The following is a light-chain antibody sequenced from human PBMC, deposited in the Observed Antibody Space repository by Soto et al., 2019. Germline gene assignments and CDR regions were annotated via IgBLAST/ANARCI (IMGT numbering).Light chain of an antibody. Sequence: DIVMTQSPLSLPVTPGEPAPISCRSSQSLLHSNGYNYLDWYLQKPGQSPQLLIYLGSNRASGVPDRFSGSGSGTDFTLKISRVEAEDVGVYYCMQALGTFGQGTKLEIK. CDR2: LGS. V-gene: IGKV2-28*01. J-gene: IGKJ2*02. CDR1: QSLLHSNGYNY. CDR3: MQALGT.